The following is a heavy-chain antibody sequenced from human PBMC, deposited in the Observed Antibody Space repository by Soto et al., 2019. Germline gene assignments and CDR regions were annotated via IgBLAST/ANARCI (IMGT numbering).Heavy chain of an antibody. CDR3: ARDLHNQLLSSSDY. D-gene: IGHD2-2*01. V-gene: IGHV3-48*01. J-gene: IGHJ4*02. CDR1: GFTFSSYS. Sequence: PGGSLRLSCAASGFTFSSYSMNWVRQAPGKGLEWVSYISSSSSTIYYADSVKGRFTISRDNAKNSLYLQMNSLRAEDTAVYYCARDLHNQLLSSSDYWGQGTLVTVSS. CDR2: ISSSSSTI.